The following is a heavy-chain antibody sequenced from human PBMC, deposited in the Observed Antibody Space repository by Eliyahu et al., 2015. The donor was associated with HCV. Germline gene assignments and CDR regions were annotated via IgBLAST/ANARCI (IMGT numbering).Heavy chain of an antibody. CDR2: IHYSGST. CDR3: ASGGGGIAVAGTGGWFDP. Sequence: QVQLQESGPGLVKPSETLSLTCTVSGGSIXTYYWRWIRQPPGXGLEWIGYIHYSGSTHYNPSLKSRVTISLDTSKNQFSLNLTSVTAADTAVYYCASGGGGIAVAGTGGWFDPWGQGTLVTVSS. D-gene: IGHD6-19*01. V-gene: IGHV4-59*01. CDR1: GGSIXTYY. J-gene: IGHJ5*02.